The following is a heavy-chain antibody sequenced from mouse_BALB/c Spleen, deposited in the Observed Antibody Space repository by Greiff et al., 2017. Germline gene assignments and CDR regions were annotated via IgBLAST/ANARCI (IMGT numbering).Heavy chain of an antibody. CDR2: INPGSGGT. CDR1: GYAFTNYL. J-gene: IGHJ3*01. V-gene: IGHV1-54*01. D-gene: IGHD1-1*01. CDR3: ARCDYYDSSYVVAY. Sequence: QVQLQQSGAELVRPGTSVKVSCKASGYAFTNYLIEWVKQRPGQGLEWIGVINPGSGGTNYNEKFKGKATLTADKSSSTAYMQLSSLTSDDSAVYFCARCDYYDSSYVVAYWGQGTLVTVSA.